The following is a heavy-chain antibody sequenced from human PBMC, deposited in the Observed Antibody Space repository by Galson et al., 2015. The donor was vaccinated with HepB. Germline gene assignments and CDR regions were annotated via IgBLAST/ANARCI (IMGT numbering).Heavy chain of an antibody. CDR3: ASVDTAMAPFDY. V-gene: IGHV1-69*13. J-gene: IGHJ4*02. D-gene: IGHD5-18*01. Sequence: SVKVSCKASGGTFSSYAISWVRQAPGQGLEWMGGIIPIFGTANYAQKFQGRVTITADESTSTAYMELSSLRSEDTAVYYCASVDTAMAPFDYWGQGTLVTVSS. CDR1: GGTFSSYA. CDR2: IIPIFGTA.